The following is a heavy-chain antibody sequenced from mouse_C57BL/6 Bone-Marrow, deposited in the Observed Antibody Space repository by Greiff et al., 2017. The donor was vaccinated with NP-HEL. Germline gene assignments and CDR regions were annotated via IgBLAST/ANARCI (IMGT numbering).Heavy chain of an antibody. J-gene: IGHJ4*01. V-gene: IGHV1-69*01. CDR3: ARWGYRNRGAMDY. Sequence: QVQLQQPGAELVMPGASVKLSCKASGYTFTSYWMHWVKQRPGQGLEWIGEIDPSDSYTNYNQKFKGKSTLTVDKSSSTAYMQLRSLTSEDSAVSYCARWGYRNRGAMDYWGQGTSVTVSS. CDR2: IDPSDSYT. D-gene: IGHD2-14*01. CDR1: GYTFTSYW.